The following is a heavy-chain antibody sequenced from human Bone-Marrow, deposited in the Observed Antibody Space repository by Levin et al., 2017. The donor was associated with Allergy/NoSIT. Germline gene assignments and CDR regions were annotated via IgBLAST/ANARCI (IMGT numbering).Heavy chain of an antibody. J-gene: IGHJ4*02. CDR3: ARHEGWASDFDY. Sequence: PSETLSLTCTVSGGSITNYYCSWIRRPPGKGLEWIGYVYYSGSTSYNPSLKSRVTISADTSKNQFSLNLSSVTAADTAVYYCARHEGWASDFDYWGQGIPVTVSS. CDR1: GGSITNYY. V-gene: IGHV4-59*08. CDR2: VYYSGST. D-gene: IGHD5-24*01.